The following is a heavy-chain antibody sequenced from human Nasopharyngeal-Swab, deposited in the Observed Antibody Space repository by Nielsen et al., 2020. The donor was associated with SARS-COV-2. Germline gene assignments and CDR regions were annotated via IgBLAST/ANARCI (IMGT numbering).Heavy chain of an antibody. CDR2: ISGSGGST. V-gene: IGHV3-23*01. CDR3: ATTSMAARSRYYYGMDV. J-gene: IGHJ6*02. D-gene: IGHD6-6*01. Sequence: GESLKISCVASGFTFSSYAMSWVRQAPGKGLEWVSAISGSGGSTYYADSVKGRFTISRDNSKNTLYLQMNSLRAEDTAVYYCATTSMAARSRYYYGMDVWGQGTTVTVSS. CDR1: GFTFSSYA.